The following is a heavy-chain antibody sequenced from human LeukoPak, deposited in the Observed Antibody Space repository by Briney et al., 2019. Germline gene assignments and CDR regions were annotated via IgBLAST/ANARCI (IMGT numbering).Heavy chain of an antibody. CDR3: PRAHWVYNWFDP. CDR2: INPNSGGT. D-gene: IGHD7-27*01. V-gene: IGHV1-2*02. Sequence: DXVKVSCKASGYTFTGYYMHWVRQAPGQGLEWMGWINPNSGGTNYAQKFQGRVTMTRDTSISTAYMELSRLRSDDTAVYYCPRAHWVYNWFDPWGQGTLVTVSS. J-gene: IGHJ5*02. CDR1: GYTFTGYY.